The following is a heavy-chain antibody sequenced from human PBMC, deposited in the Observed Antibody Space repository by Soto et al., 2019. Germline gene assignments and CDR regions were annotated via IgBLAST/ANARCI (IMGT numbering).Heavy chain of an antibody. CDR3: ANEVDVAFSSLQYGMDV. CDR2: ISYDGTYK. D-gene: IGHD5-12*01. J-gene: IGHJ6*02. CDR1: GFTFNNFA. Sequence: QVQLVESGGGVVQPGRSLRLSCAASGFTFNNFAMHWVRQAPGKGLEWVAFISYDGTYKYYADSVMGRFTVYRDNSKSTLFLQVNSLKFEDTAVYVCANEVDVAFSSLQYGMDVWGQGNTVTVSS. V-gene: IGHV3-30*14.